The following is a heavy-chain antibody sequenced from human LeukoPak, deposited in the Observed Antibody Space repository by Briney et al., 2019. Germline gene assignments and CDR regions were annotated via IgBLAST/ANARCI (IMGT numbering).Heavy chain of an antibody. D-gene: IGHD3-22*01. V-gene: IGHV1-69*05. CDR2: IIPIFGTA. CDR3: ASDLYYDSSGYVAGYFDY. J-gene: IGHJ4*02. Sequence: SVKVSCKASGGTFSSYAISWVRQAPGQGLEWMGGIIPIFGTANYAQKFQGRVTITTDESTSTAYMELSSLRSEDTAVYYCASDLYYDSSGYVAGYFDYWGQGTLVTVSS. CDR1: GGTFSSYA.